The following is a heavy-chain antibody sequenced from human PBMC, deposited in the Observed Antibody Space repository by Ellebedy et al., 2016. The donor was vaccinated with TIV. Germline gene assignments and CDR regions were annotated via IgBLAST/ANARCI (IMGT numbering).Heavy chain of an antibody. V-gene: IGHV1-18*01. J-gene: IGHJ4*02. D-gene: IGHD6-19*01. Sequence: ASVKVSCXASGYTFTSYGISWVRQAPGQGLEWMGWISAYNGNTNYAQKLQGRVTMTTDTSTSTAYMELRSLRSDDTAVYYCARDQDIAVAGTFDYWGQGTLVTVSS. CDR1: GYTFTSYG. CDR3: ARDQDIAVAGTFDY. CDR2: ISAYNGNT.